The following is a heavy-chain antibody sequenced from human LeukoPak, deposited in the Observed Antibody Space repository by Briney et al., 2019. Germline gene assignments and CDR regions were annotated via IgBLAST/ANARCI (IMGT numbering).Heavy chain of an antibody. D-gene: IGHD5-12*01. CDR2: INPNSGGT. CDR1: GYTFTGYY. J-gene: IGHJ4*02. V-gene: IGHV1-2*06. Sequence: ASVKVSCKASGYTFTGYYMHWVRQAPGQGLEWMGRINPNSGGTNYAQKFQGRVTMTRDTSISTAYMELSRLRSDDTAVYYCARDRARYSGYDLSNDLDYWGQGTLVTVSS. CDR3: ARDRARYSGYDLSNDLDY.